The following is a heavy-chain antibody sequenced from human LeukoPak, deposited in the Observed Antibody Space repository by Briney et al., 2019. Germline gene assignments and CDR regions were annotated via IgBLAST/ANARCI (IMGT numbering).Heavy chain of an antibody. CDR1: GFIFSGSV. V-gene: IGHV3-73*01. Sequence: GGSLRLSCAASGFIFSGSVIHWVRQASGKGLEWLGRIRGKADTNATAYAASVRGRFTISRDDSKNTAYLQMNSLKTEDTAVYYCTWAALGDSSFDFWGQGTLVTVSS. CDR2: IRGKADTNAT. CDR3: TWAALGDSSFDF. D-gene: IGHD3-16*01. J-gene: IGHJ4*02.